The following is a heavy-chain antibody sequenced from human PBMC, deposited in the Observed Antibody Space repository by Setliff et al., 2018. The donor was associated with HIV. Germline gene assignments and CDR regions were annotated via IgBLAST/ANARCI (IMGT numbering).Heavy chain of an antibody. V-gene: IGHV3-30*04. CDR1: GFTFSTYA. CDR3: AKDAGDYDFWSGYYTAYYYYYMDV. CDR2: ISSDGSVK. Sequence: GGSLRLSCAASGFTFSTYAMSWVRQAPGKGLEWVAVISSDGSVKYYADSGKGRFTISRDNSKNTLYLQMNSLRAEDTAVYYCAKDAGDYDFWSGYYTAYYYYYMDVWGKGTTVTVSS. D-gene: IGHD3-3*01. J-gene: IGHJ6*03.